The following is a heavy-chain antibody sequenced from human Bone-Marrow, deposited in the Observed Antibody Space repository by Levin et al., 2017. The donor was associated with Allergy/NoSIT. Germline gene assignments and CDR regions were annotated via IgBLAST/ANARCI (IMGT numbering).Heavy chain of an antibody. D-gene: IGHD3-9*01. J-gene: IGHJ4*02. V-gene: IGHV3-30*18. CDR2: ISYDGSNK. Sequence: PGGSLRLSCAASGFTFSSYGMHWVRQAPGKGLEWVAVISYDGSNKYYADSVKGRFTISRDNSKNTLYLQMNSLRAEDTAVYYCAKGHYDILTGYSDYWGQGTLVTVSS. CDR1: GFTFSSYG. CDR3: AKGHYDILTGYSDY.